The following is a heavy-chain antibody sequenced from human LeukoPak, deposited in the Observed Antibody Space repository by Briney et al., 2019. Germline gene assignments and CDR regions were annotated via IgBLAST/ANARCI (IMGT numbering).Heavy chain of an antibody. J-gene: IGHJ4*02. Sequence: GGSLRLSCAASGFTFSSYAMHWVRQAPGKGLEWVAVISYDGSNKYYADSVKGRFTISRDNSKNTLYLQMNSLRAEVTAVYYCARGASYYYDSSGYYADFDYWGQGTLVTVSS. D-gene: IGHD3-22*01. CDR3: ARGASYYYDSSGYYADFDY. CDR1: GFTFSSYA. V-gene: IGHV3-30-3*01. CDR2: ISYDGSNK.